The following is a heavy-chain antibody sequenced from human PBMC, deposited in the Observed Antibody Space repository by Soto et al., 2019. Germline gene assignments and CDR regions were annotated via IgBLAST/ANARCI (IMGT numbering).Heavy chain of an antibody. J-gene: IGHJ6*02. CDR1: GGTFSSYA. D-gene: IGHD6-19*01. CDR2: IVPIFGTA. CDR3: ARVGWLRGNYYYYGMYV. Sequence: QVRLVQSGAEVKKPGSSVKVSCQASGGTFSSYAISWVRQAPGQGLEWMGGIVPIFGTANYAQKFQGRVTITADESARTAYMERSSLRSEDTAVYYCARVGWLRGNYYYYGMYVWGQGTTVTVSS. V-gene: IGHV1-69*01.